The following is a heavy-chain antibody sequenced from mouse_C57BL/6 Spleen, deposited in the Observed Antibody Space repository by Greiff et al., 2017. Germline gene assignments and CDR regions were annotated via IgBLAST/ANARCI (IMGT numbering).Heavy chain of an antibody. CDR3: ARMGVTTYYAMDY. Sequence: QVQLKQSGAELVRPGTSVKVSCKASGYAFTNYLIEWVKQRPGQGLEWIGVIKPGSGGTNYNEKFKGKATLTADKSSSTAYMQLSSLTSEDSAVYFCARMGVTTYYAMDYWGQGTSVTVSS. D-gene: IGHD2-2*01. J-gene: IGHJ4*01. CDR2: IKPGSGGT. CDR1: GYAFTNYL. V-gene: IGHV1-54*01.